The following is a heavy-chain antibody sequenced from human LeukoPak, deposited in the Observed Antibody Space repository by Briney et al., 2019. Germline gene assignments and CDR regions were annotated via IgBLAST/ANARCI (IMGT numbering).Heavy chain of an antibody. Sequence: SGGTLRLSCAASGFTFSSYGMSWVRQAPGKGLEWASAISGSGVTTYYADSVKGRFTISRDNSKHTLYLQMNSLRAEDTAVYYCSKWKAIVLVPAARSPIDYWGQGTLVTVSS. CDR2: ISGSGVTT. CDR3: SKWKAIVLVPAARSPIDY. J-gene: IGHJ4*02. D-gene: IGHD2-2*01. V-gene: IGHV3-23*01. CDR1: GFTFSSYG.